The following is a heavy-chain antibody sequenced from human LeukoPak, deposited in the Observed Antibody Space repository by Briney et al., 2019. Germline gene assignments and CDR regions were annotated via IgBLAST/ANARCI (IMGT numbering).Heavy chain of an antibody. CDR1: SYSISSGYY. D-gene: IGHD5-18*01. Sequence: PSETLSLTCTVSSYSISSGYYWGWIRQPPGKGLEWIGSMYHSGSTYYNPSLKSRVTISVDTSKNQFSLKLSSVTAADTAVYYCARGRYSYGYYFDYWGQGTLVTVSS. CDR2: MYHSGST. CDR3: ARGRYSYGYYFDY. V-gene: IGHV4-38-2*02. J-gene: IGHJ4*02.